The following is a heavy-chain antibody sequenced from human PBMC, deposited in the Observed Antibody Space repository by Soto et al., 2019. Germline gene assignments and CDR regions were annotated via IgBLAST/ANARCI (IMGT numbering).Heavy chain of an antibody. D-gene: IGHD3-3*02. J-gene: IGHJ4*02. CDR2: ISGSGGDT. V-gene: IGHV3-23*01. CDR1: GFTFSTYA. CDR3: VTEISIFGVVMVDY. Sequence: GGSLRLSCTASGFTFSTYAMSCVRQAPWKVLQWFSAISGSGGDTYYAHSVKGRSTISRDNSKNTLYLQMNSLRADDTAVYYCVTEISIFGVVMVDYWAQANRVNVSS.